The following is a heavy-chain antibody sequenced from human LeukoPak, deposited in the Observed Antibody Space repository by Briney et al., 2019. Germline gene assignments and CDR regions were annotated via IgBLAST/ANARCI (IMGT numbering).Heavy chain of an antibody. CDR3: ARDYRARVGRDRDLGGECDN. V-gene: IGHV1-18*01. Sequence: ASVKVSCKASGGTFSTYAISWVRQAPGQGLEWMGWISAYNGDTNYAQNFQGRVTMTTDTSTSTAYMELRSLRSDDTAVYYCARDYRARVGRDRDLGGECDNWGQGTLVTVSS. CDR1: GGTFSTYA. D-gene: IGHD5-24*01. J-gene: IGHJ4*02. CDR2: ISAYNGDT.